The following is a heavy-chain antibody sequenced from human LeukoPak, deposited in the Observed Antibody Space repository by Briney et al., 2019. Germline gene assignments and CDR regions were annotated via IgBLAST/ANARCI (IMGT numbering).Heavy chain of an antibody. Sequence: SETLSLTCAVYGGSFSGYYWSWIRQPPGKGLEWIGEINHSGSTNYNPSLKSRVTISVDTSKNQFSLKLSSVTAADTAVYYCAMRDCSSTSCYLYYYYYYMDVWGKGTTVTVSS. V-gene: IGHV4-34*01. CDR2: INHSGST. CDR3: AMRDCSSTSCYLYYYYYYMDV. CDR1: GGSFSGYY. D-gene: IGHD2-2*01. J-gene: IGHJ6*03.